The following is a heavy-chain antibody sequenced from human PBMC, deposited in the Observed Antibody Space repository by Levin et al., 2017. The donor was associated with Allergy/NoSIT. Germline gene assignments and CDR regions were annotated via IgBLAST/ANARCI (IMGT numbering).Heavy chain of an antibody. V-gene: IGHV1-69*04. J-gene: IGHJ4*02. CDR1: GGTFSSYA. CDR3: ARDNLYYYGSGGGY. CDR2: IIPILGIA. Sequence: SVKVSCKASGGTFSSYAISWVRQAPGQGLEWMGRIIPILGIANYAQKFQGRVTITADKSTSTAYMELSSLRSEDTAVYYCARDNLYYYGSGGGYWGQGTLVTVSS. D-gene: IGHD3-10*01.